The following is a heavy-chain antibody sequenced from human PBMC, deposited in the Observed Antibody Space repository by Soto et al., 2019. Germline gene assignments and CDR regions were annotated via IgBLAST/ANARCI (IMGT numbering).Heavy chain of an antibody. J-gene: IGHJ4*02. Sequence: QVQLVESGGGVVQPGRSLRLSCAASGFTFSSNGMHWVRQAPGQGLEWLAVIWSDGSEKYYADSVKGRFSISRDNSKNTLDLHMDSLRAEDTAVYYCARDLVRINFISAYFVYWGQGTLGTVSS. D-gene: IGHD2-15*01. V-gene: IGHV3-33*01. CDR2: IWSDGSEK. CDR3: ARDLVRINFISAYFVY. CDR1: GFTFSSNG.